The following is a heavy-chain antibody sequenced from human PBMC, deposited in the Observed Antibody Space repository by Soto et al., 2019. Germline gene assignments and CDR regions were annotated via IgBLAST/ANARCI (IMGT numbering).Heavy chain of an antibody. J-gene: IGHJ3*02. CDR2: ISYDGSNK. Sequence: QVQLVESGGGVVQPGRSLRLSCAASGFTFSSYAMHWVRQAPGKGLEWVAVISYDGSNKYYADSVKGRFTISRDNSKNTLYLQMNSLSAEDTAVYYCARDKWFVATIYAFDIWGQGTMVTVSS. CDR3: ARDKWFVATIYAFDI. CDR1: GFTFSSYA. D-gene: IGHD5-12*01. V-gene: IGHV3-30-3*01.